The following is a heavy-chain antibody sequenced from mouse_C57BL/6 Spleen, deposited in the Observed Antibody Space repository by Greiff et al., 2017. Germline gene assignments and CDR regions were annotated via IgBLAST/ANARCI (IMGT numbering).Heavy chain of an antibody. CDR2: INPYNGGT. V-gene: IGHV1-19*01. Sequence: EVKVVESGPVLVKPGASVKMSCKASGYTFTDYYLNWVKQSHGKSLEWIGVINPYNGGTSYNQKFKGKATLTVDKSSSTAYIELNSLTSEDSAVYYCARGINFFFDYWGQGTTLTVSS. J-gene: IGHJ2*01. CDR3: ARGINFFFDY. CDR1: GYTFTDYY. D-gene: IGHD1-3*01.